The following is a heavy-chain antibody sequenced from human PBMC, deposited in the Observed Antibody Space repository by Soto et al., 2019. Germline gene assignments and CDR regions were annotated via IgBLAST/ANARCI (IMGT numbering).Heavy chain of an antibody. CDR1: GFTFSSYE. Sequence: EVQLVESGGGLVQPGGSLRLSCAASGFTFSSYEMNWVRQAPGKGLEWVSYISGSGSTIYYADSVKSRFTISRDNAKNSLYLQMNSLRAEDTAVYYCAREWRLGSGSPYFDYWGQGTLVTVSS. CDR3: AREWRLGSGSPYFDY. D-gene: IGHD3-10*01. V-gene: IGHV3-48*03. J-gene: IGHJ4*02. CDR2: ISGSGSTI.